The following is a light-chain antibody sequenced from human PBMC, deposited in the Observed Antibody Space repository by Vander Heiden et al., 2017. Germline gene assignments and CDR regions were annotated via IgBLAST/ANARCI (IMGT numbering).Light chain of an antibody. V-gene: IGLV2-23*02. J-gene: IGLJ3*02. CDR2: EVS. CDR3: CSYASSSTFV. Sequence: QSALTQPASVSGSPGQSITISCTGTSSDVGSYNLVSWYQQHPGKAPKRMRYEVSKRPSGVSNRFSGSKSGTTESLTISGLQAEDEADYYCCSYASSSTFVFGGGTKITVL. CDR1: SSDVGSYNL.